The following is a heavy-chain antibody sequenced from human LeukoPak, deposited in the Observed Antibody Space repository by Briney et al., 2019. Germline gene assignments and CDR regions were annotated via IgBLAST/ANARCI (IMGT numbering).Heavy chain of an antibody. D-gene: IGHD2-15*01. CDR3: ARRSEFDNTHYHYFDY. CDR2: IYHSGST. V-gene: IGHV4-39*01. J-gene: IGHJ4*02. Sequence: PSETLSLTCTVSVGSIDSRSYYWDWIRQAPGKGLEWIWTIYHSGSTEYNPTLKSRVAIFVDTSKIQFSLILHSVAAADTAVYYCARRSEFDNTHYHYFDYWGQGALVTVSS. CDR1: VGSIDSRSYY.